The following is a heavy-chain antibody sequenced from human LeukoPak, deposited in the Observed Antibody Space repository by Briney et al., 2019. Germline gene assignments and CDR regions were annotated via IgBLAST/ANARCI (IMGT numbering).Heavy chain of an antibody. J-gene: IGHJ6*03. D-gene: IGHD6-6*01. V-gene: IGHV4-4*07. CDR1: GGSISSYY. Sequence: SETLSLTCTVSGGSISSYYWSWIRQPAGKGLEWIGRIYTSGSTNYNPSLKSRVTMSVDTSKNQFSLKLSSVTAADTAVYYCARVAEYSSSSGVYYYYYYMDVWGKGTTVTVSS. CDR2: IYTSGST. CDR3: ARVAEYSSSSGVYYYYYYMDV.